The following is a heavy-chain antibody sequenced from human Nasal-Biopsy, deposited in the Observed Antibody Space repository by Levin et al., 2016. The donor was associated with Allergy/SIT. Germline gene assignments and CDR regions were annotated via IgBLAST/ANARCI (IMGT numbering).Heavy chain of an antibody. CDR1: GFSVSSHY. D-gene: IGHD6-19*01. CDR3: ARGVAGGFEY. V-gene: IGHV3-53*01. Sequence: GGSLRLSCAASGFSVSSHYMSWVRQAPGKGLEWVSVLYGDGRTFYADSVKGRLTISRDDSKNTVDIEMNRLRVDDTAVYYCARGVAGGFEYWGQGTLVTVSS. J-gene: IGHJ4*02. CDR2: LYGDGRT.